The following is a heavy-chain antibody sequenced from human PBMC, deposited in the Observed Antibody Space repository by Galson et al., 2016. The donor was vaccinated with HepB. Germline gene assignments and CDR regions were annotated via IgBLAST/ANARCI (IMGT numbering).Heavy chain of an antibody. J-gene: IGHJ6*03. V-gene: IGHV3-15*01. CDR1: GFDFYNAC. CDR3: IWVQRISIEGYFYYYLDV. D-gene: IGHD3-3*02. CDR2: IRSNPDRGAY. Sequence: SLRLSCAASGFDFYNACMSWVRQAPGKGLEWVCRIRSNPDRGAYNYAAPVVDRFSIPRDDSENTVLLQMNSLKTEDTAVYYCIWVQRISIEGYFYYYLDVWGKGTTVTVSS.